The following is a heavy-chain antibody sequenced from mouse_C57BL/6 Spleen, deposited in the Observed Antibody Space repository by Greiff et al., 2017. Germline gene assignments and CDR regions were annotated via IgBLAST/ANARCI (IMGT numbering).Heavy chain of an antibody. V-gene: IGHV1-69*01. J-gene: IGHJ1*03. D-gene: IGHD1-1*01. CDR3: ARPTVVAERYFDD. CDR1: GYTFTSYW. CDR2: IDPSDSYT. Sequence: QVQLQQPGAELVMPGASVKLSCKASGYTFTSYWMHWVKQRPGQGLEWIGEIDPSDSYTNYNQKFKGKSTLTVDKSSSTAYMQLSSLTSEDSAVYYCARPTVVAERYFDDWGTGTTVTVSS.